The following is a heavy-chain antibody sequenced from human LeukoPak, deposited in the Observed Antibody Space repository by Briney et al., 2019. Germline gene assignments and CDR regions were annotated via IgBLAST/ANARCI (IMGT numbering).Heavy chain of an antibody. V-gene: IGHV4-4*02. D-gene: IGHD3-22*01. CDR3: ASLSSGFTN. CDR1: GGSISSSSW. CDR2: IYHSGST. Sequence: PSETLSPTCAVSGGSISSSSWWTWVRQPPGKGLEWIGEIYHSGSTNYNPSLKSRVTISVDKSKNQFSLKLSSVTAADTAVYYCASLSSGFTNWGQGTLVTVSS. J-gene: IGHJ4*02.